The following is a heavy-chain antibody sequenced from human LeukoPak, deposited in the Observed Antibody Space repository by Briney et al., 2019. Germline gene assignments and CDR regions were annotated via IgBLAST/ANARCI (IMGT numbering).Heavy chain of an antibody. CDR1: GFTFSNAW. J-gene: IGHJ3*02. Sequence: GGSLRLSCAASGFTFSNAWMSWVRQAPGKGLEWVGRIKSKTDGGTTDYAAPVKGRFTISRDDSKNTLYLQMNSLKTEDTAVYYCTTDSKLGSRDAFDIWGQGTMVTVSS. CDR3: TTDSKLGSRDAFDI. D-gene: IGHD7-27*01. V-gene: IGHV3-15*01. CDR2: IKSKTDGGTT.